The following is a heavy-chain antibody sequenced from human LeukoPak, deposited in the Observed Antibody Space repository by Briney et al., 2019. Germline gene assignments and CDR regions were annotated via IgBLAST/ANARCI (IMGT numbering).Heavy chain of an antibody. CDR1: GGSISSSSYY. D-gene: IGHD3-10*01. J-gene: IGHJ5*02. CDR2: IYYSGST. CDR3: ARGWLLWFGELLSPGWFDP. V-gene: IGHV4-39*01. Sequence: SETLSLTCTVSGGSISSSSYYWGWIRQPPGKGLEWIGSIYYSGSTYYNPSLKSRVTISVDTSKSQFSLKLSSVTAADTAAYYCARGWLLWFGELLSPGWFDPWGQGTLVTVSS.